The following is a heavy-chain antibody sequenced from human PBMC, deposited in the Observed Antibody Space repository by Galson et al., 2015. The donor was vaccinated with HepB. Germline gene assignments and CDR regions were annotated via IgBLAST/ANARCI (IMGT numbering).Heavy chain of an antibody. CDR1: DYTFTSYG. D-gene: IGHD4-23*01. V-gene: IGHV1-18*01. CDR2: ISTYNGHT. J-gene: IGHJ4*02. Sequence: SVKVSCKASDYTFTSYGFSWVRQAPGHGLEWMGWISTYNGHTSYAQKLQGRVTMTIDTSTRTAYMELRSLRSDDTAVYYCARASGMTAVVKPPTNWGQGTLVTVSS. CDR3: ARASGMTAVVKPPTN.